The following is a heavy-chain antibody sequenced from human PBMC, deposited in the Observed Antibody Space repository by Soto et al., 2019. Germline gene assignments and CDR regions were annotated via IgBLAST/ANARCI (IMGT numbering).Heavy chain of an antibody. Sequence: GGSLRLSCAASGFTFSSYGMHWVRQAPGKGLEWVAVIWYDGSNKYYADSVKGRFTISRDNSKNTLYLQMNSLRAEDTAVYYCARDRLGVVTRPIYYYYGMDVWGQGTRVTVSS. V-gene: IGHV3-33*01. CDR1: GFTFSSYG. CDR2: IWYDGSNK. J-gene: IGHJ6*02. CDR3: ARDRLGVVTRPIYYYYGMDV. D-gene: IGHD2-15*01.